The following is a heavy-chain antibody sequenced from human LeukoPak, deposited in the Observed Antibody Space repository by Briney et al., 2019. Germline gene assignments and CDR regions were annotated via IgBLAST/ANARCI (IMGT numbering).Heavy chain of an antibody. CDR1: GFTFSCYA. D-gene: IGHD3-3*01. V-gene: IGHV3-23*01. CDR3: AKDPHREGYYDFWSGYYRSDWFDH. CDR2: ISGSGGST. Sequence: GGSLRLSCAASGFTFSCYAMSWVRQAPGQGLEWVSAISGSGGSTYYADSVKGRFTISRDNSKNTLYLQMNSLRAEDTAVYYCAKDPHREGYYDFWSGYYRSDWFDHWGQGTLVTVSS. J-gene: IGHJ5*02.